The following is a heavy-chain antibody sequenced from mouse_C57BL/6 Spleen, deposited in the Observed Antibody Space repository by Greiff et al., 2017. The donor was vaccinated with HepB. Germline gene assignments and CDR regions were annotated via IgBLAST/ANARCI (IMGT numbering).Heavy chain of an antibody. V-gene: IGHV1-80*01. CDR3: ASTLGRAMDY. D-gene: IGHD4-1*01. Sequence: VQRVESGAELVKPGASVKISCKASGYAFSSYWMNWVKQRPGKGLEWIGQIYPGDGDTNYNGKFKGKATLTADKSSSTAYMQLSSLTSEDSAVYFCASTLGRAMDYWGQGTSVTVSS. J-gene: IGHJ4*01. CDR2: IYPGDGDT. CDR1: GYAFSSYW.